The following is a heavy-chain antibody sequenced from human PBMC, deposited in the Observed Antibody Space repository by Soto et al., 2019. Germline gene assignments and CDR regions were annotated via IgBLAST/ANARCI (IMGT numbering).Heavy chain of an antibody. CDR1: GFTCSSYS. CDR3: ARAAYNSGPGY. Sequence: GGSLRLSCAASGFTCSSYSMNWVRQAPGKGLEWVSYISPSSGNIHYADSVKGRFTTSRDNAKNSLYLQMDSLRGEDMAVYYCARAAYNSGPGYWGQGTLVTVSS. D-gene: IGHD5-12*01. J-gene: IGHJ4*02. V-gene: IGHV3-48*01. CDR2: ISPSSGNI.